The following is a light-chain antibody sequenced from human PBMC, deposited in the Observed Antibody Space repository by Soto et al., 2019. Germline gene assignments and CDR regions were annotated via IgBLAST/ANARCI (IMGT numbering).Light chain of an antibody. V-gene: IGKV3-20*01. CDR1: QSVSSSY. J-gene: IGKJ2*01. CDR3: QQYGSSPRS. Sequence: EIGLTQSPGTLSLSPGERATLYCRASQSVSSSYLAWYQQKPGQAPRLLIYGASSRATGIPDRFSGSGSGTDFTLNISRLEPEDFALYYCQQYGSSPRSFGQGTQLEIK. CDR2: GAS.